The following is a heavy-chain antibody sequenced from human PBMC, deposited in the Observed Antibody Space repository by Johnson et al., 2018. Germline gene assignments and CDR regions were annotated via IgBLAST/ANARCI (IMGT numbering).Heavy chain of an antibody. Sequence: KGRFTISRDNAKNSLYLQMNSLRAEDTALYYCAKDNRRLLFGTDAFDIWGQGTMVTVSS. CDR3: AKDNRRLLFGTDAFDI. J-gene: IGHJ3*02. V-gene: IGHV3-9*01. D-gene: IGHD5-12*01.